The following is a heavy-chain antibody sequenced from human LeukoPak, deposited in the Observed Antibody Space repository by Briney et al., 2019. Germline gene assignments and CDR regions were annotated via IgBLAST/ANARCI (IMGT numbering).Heavy chain of an antibody. J-gene: IGHJ4*02. CDR1: GASISSGHYY. CDR3: ARSHGSTPQFDS. V-gene: IGHV4-31*03. Sequence: SQTLSLTCTVSGASISSGHYYWSWIRHHPGKGLEWIGYIYYSGNTYYNPSLKSRITISRDTSKSQFSLKLTSVTAADTAVYYCARSHGSTPQFDSWGQGTLVTVSS. CDR2: IYYSGNT.